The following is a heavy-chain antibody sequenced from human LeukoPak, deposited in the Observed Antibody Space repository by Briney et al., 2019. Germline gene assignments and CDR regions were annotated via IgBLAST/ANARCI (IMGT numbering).Heavy chain of an antibody. CDR2: IKKDGSEK. CDR3: ARWEYSSSWYWLVP. J-gene: IGHJ5*02. CDR1: GFTFSSYW. D-gene: IGHD6-13*01. Sequence: GGSLRLSCAASGFTFSSYWMSWVRQAPGKGLEWVANIKKDGSEKNYVDSVKGRFTIPRDNSKNSLALQVNNLRAEDTAVYYCARWEYSSSWYWLVPGGQGTLVTVCS. V-gene: IGHV3-7*05.